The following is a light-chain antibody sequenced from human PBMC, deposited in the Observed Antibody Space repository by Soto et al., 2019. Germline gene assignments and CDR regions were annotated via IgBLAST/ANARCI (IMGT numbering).Light chain of an antibody. CDR2: DAS. CDR1: QDISNY. V-gene: IGKV1-33*01. Sequence: DLPMTQSPSSLSASVGDRVTITCQASQDISNYLNWYQQKPGKAPKLLIYDASNLETGVPSRFSGSGSGTEFTLTISSLQPEDFATYYCQQCDNFPFTFGQGTRLEIK. CDR3: QQCDNFPFT. J-gene: IGKJ5*01.